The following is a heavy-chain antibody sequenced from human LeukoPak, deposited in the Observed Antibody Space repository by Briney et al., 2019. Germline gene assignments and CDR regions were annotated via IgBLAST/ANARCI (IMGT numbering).Heavy chain of an antibody. Sequence: SETLSLTCTVSGGSISSSSYYWGWIRQPPGKGLEWIGSIYYSGNTYYNPSLKSRVTISVDTSKNQFSLKLSSVTAADTAVYYCARRIGGTFDYWGQGTLVTVSS. CDR3: ARRIGGTFDY. J-gene: IGHJ4*02. CDR2: IYYSGNT. V-gene: IGHV4-39*01. D-gene: IGHD3-16*01. CDR1: GGSISSSSYY.